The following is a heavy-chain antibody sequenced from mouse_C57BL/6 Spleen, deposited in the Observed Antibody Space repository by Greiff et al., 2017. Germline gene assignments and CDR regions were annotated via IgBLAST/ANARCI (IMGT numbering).Heavy chain of an antibody. CDR3: TRYDYDRWYFDG. CDR1: GFTFSDAW. CDR2: IRNKANNHAT. V-gene: IGHV6-6*01. D-gene: IGHD2-4*01. J-gene: IGHJ1*03. Sequence: DVMLVESGGGLVQPGGSMKLSCAASGFTFSDAWMDWVRQSPEKGLEWVAEIRNKANNHATYYAESGKGRFTISRDESKSSVYLQMNSLRAEDTGFYYCTRYDYDRWYFDGRGTGTTVTAAS.